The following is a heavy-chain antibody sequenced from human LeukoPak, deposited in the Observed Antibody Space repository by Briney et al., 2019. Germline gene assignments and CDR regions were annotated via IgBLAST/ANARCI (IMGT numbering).Heavy chain of an antibody. J-gene: IGHJ6*03. CDR3: ARARHPESYNWNERNRRHYYYYMDV. Sequence: GASVKVSCKASGYTFTSYDINWVRQATGQGPEWMGWMNPNSGNTGYAQKFQGRVTMTRNTSISTAYMELSSLRSEDTAVYYCARARHPESYNWNERNRRHYYYYMDVWGKGTTVTVSS. CDR2: MNPNSGNT. CDR1: GYTFTSYD. D-gene: IGHD1-20*01. V-gene: IGHV1-8*01.